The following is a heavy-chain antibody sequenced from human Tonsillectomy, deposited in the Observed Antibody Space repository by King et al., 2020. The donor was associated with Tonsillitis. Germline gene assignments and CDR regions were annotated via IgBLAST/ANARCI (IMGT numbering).Heavy chain of an antibody. V-gene: IGHV1-18*04. CDR3: AREFIADWELRY. CDR1: GYIFTNFG. CDR2: ISVYHGNT. D-gene: IGHD4-23*01. Sequence: VQLVESGAEVKKPGASVKVSCTASGYIFTNFGITWVRQAPGQGLEWMGWISVYHGNTDYAQKLQGRVSMTTDTSTNTAYMELRSLQSDDTAVYFCAREFIADWELRYWGQGTLVTVSS. J-gene: IGHJ4*02.